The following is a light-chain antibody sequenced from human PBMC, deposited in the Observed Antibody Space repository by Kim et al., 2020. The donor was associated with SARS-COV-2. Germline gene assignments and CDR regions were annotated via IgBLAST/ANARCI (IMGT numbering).Light chain of an antibody. CDR2: KAS. Sequence: DIQMTQSPSTLSASVGDRVTITCRASQSISSWLAWYQQKPGKAPKLLIYKASSLESGVPSRFSGSGSGTEFTLTISSLQPDDFATEYCQQYNSYSRPMYTFGQGTKLEI. CDR1: QSISSW. V-gene: IGKV1-5*03. J-gene: IGKJ2*01. CDR3: QQYNSYSRPMYT.